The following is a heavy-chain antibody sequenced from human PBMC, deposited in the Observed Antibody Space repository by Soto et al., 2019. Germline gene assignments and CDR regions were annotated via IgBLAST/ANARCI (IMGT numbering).Heavy chain of an antibody. CDR3: ARSADYDYVWGSYRYLLSLDY. J-gene: IGHJ4*02. CDR2: INHSGST. V-gene: IGHV4-34*01. CDR1: GGSFSGYY. D-gene: IGHD3-16*02. Sequence: PSETLSLTCAVYGGSFSGYYWSWIRQPPGKGLEWIGEINHSGSTNYNPSLKSRVTISVDTSKNQFSLKLSSVTAADTAVYYCARSADYDYVWGSYRYLLSLDYWGQGILVTVSS.